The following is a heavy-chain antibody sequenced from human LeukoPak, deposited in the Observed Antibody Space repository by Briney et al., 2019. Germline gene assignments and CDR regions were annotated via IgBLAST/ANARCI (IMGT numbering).Heavy chain of an antibody. CDR2: ISGSGGST. Sequence: GGSLRLSCAASGFTFSSYAMNWVRQAPGKGLEWASAISGSGGSTYYADSVKGRFTISRDNSKNTLYLQMNSLRAEDTAVYYCAKDLNLIYYYYGMDVWGQGTTVTVSS. CDR1: GFTFSSYA. J-gene: IGHJ6*02. V-gene: IGHV3-23*01. D-gene: IGHD1-1*01. CDR3: AKDLNLIYYYYGMDV.